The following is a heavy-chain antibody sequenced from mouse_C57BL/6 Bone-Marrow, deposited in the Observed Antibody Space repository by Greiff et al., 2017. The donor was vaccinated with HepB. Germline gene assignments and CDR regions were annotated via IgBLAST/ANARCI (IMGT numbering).Heavy chain of an antibody. CDR3: ARSPLYYDYLDY. CDR2: IHPSSGST. Sequence: VQLQQPGAELVKPGASVKLSCKASGYTFTSYWMHWVKQRPGQGLEWIGMIHPSSGSTNYNEKFKSKATLTVDKSSSTAYMQLSSLTSEDSAVYYCARSPLYYDYLDYWGQGTTLTVSS. D-gene: IGHD2-4*01. J-gene: IGHJ2*01. CDR1: GYTFTSYW. V-gene: IGHV1-64*01.